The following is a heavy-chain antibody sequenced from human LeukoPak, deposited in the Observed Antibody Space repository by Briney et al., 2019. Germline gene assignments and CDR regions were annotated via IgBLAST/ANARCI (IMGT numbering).Heavy chain of an antibody. D-gene: IGHD1-14*01. Sequence: SETLSLTCTVSGGSTSSSSYYWGWIRQPPGKGLEWIGSIYYSGSTYYNPSLKSRVTISVDTSKNQFSLKLSSVTAADTAVYYCARHHTTNYSDYWGQGTLVTVSS. CDR2: IYYSGST. J-gene: IGHJ4*02. CDR1: GGSTSSSSYY. CDR3: ARHHTTNYSDY. V-gene: IGHV4-39*01.